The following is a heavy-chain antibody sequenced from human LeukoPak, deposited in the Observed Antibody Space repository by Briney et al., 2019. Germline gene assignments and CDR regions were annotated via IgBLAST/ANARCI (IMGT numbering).Heavy chain of an antibody. D-gene: IGHD7-27*01. CDR2: ISYDGSNK. V-gene: IGHV3-30-3*01. CDR3: ARGPPNWGYDH. CDR1: GFAFSSYA. Sequence: PGGSLRLSCAASGFAFSSYAMHWVRQAPGKGLEWVAVISYDGSNKYYADSVKGRFTISRDNSKNTLYLQMNSLRAEDTAVYYCARGPPNWGYDHWGPGTLVTVSS. J-gene: IGHJ4*02.